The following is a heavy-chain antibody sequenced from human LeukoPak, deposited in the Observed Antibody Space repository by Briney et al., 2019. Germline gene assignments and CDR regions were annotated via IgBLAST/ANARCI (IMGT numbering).Heavy chain of an antibody. CDR3: AKDTNAYYDILTGYFDY. J-gene: IGHJ4*02. V-gene: IGHV3-21*04. D-gene: IGHD3-9*01. Sequence: PGGSLRLSCAASGFTFSSYSMNWVRQAPGKGLEWVSSISSSSSYIYYADSVKGRFTISRDNSKNTLYLQMNSLRAEDTAVYYCAKDTNAYYDILTGYFDYWGQGTLVTVSS. CDR2: ISSSSSYI. CDR1: GFTFSSYS.